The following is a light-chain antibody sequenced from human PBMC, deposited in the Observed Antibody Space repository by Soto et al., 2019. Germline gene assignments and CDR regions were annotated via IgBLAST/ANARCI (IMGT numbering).Light chain of an antibody. Sequence: QPVLTQPPSVSGAPGQRVTISCTGSSSNIGAGYDVHWYQQLPGTAPKLLIYGNSNRPSGVPDRFSGSKSGTSASLAITGRQAEDEADYYCQSYDRSLSGGVFGGGTKLTVL. V-gene: IGLV1-40*01. CDR3: QSYDRSLSGGV. J-gene: IGLJ3*02. CDR2: GNS. CDR1: SSNIGAGYD.